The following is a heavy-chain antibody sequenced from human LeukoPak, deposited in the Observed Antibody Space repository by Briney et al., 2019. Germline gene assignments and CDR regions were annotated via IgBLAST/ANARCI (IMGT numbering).Heavy chain of an antibody. CDR3: AKEGRSLQTY. J-gene: IGHJ4*02. CDR2: IKEDGTET. D-gene: IGHD5-24*01. Sequence: GGSLRLSCAASGFMFSSNWMSWVRLAPGKGLEWVANIKEDGTETYYVDSVKGRFTISRDNAKNSLYLQTNSLRVEDTVVYYCAKEGRSLQTYWGQGTLVTVSS. V-gene: IGHV3-7*03. CDR1: GFMFSSNW.